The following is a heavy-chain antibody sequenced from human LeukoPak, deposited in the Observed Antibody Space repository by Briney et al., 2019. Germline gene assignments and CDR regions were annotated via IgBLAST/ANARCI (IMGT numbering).Heavy chain of an antibody. Sequence: QTGGSLRLSCAASGFTVSSNYMSWVRQAPGKGLDWVSVIYSGGSTYYADSVKGRFTISRDNSKNTLYLQMNNLRAEDTAVYYCARSSSWYGVDYWGQGTLVTVSS. V-gene: IGHV3-53*01. CDR2: IYSGGST. J-gene: IGHJ4*02. CDR3: ARSSSWYGVDY. D-gene: IGHD6-13*01. CDR1: GFTVSSNY.